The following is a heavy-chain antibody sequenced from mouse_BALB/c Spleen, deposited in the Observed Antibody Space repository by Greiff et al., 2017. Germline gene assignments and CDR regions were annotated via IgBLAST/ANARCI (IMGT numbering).Heavy chain of an antibody. CDR2: ISSGGSYT. J-gene: IGHJ4*01. V-gene: IGHV5-9-4*01. CDR3: ARDYYYGREAMDY. Sequence: EVQRVESGGGLVKPGGSLKLSCAASGFTFSSYAMSWVRQSPEKRLEWVAEISSGGSYTYYPDTVTGRFTISRDNAKNTLYLEMSSLRSEDTAMYYCARDYYYGREAMDYWGQGTSVTVSS. CDR1: GFTFSSYA. D-gene: IGHD1-1*01.